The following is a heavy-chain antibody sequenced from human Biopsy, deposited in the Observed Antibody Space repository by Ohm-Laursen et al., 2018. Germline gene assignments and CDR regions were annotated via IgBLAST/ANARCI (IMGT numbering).Heavy chain of an antibody. CDR1: GFTFTNYG. CDR2: IFYDGSNT. CDR3: AKDRYNYTPIGGFSMDV. D-gene: IGHD5-18*01. Sequence: GQTLSLTCAASGFTFTNYGMQWVRQAPGKRLEWVAFIFYDGSNTYYADSVKGRFTISRDNSRDTLYLQMSSLRAEDTAVYYCAKDRYNYTPIGGFSMDVWGQGTTVTVSS. J-gene: IGHJ6*02. V-gene: IGHV3-30*18.